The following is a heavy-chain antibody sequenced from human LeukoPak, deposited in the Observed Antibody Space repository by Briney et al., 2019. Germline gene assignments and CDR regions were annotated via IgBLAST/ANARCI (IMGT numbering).Heavy chain of an antibody. CDR2: ISSSSSTI. CDR1: GFTFSSYE. V-gene: IGHV3-48*01. J-gene: IGHJ6*03. D-gene: IGHD6-13*01. CDR3: ARDPQVTGYSIIYYYYYYMDV. Sequence: GGSLRLSCTASGFTFSSYEMNWVRQAPGKGLEWVSYISSSSSTIYYADSVKGRFTISRDNAKNSLYLQMNSLRAEDTAVYYCARDPQVTGYSIIYYYYYYMDVWGKGTTVTVSS.